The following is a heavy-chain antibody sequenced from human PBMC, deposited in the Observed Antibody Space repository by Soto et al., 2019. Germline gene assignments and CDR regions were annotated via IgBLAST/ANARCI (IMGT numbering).Heavy chain of an antibody. CDR3: ARVPGIAAAGHYYGMDV. CDR1: GGSISSSNW. V-gene: IGHV4-4*02. CDR2: IYHSGST. Sequence: SETLSLTCAVSGGSISSSNWWSWVRQPPGKGLEWIGEIYHSGSTNYNPSLKSRVTISVDKSKNQFSLKLSSVTAADTAVYYCARVPGIAAAGHYYGMDVWGQGTTVT. D-gene: IGHD6-13*01. J-gene: IGHJ6*02.